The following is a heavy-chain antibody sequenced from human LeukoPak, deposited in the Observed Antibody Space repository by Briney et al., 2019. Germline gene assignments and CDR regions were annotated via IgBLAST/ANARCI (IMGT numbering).Heavy chain of an antibody. J-gene: IGHJ4*02. CDR1: GFTFDDYA. D-gene: IGHD2-2*01. V-gene: IGHV3-9*01. CDR3: AKDIGRGAMSVDY. Sequence: GGSLRLSCAAPGFTFDDYAMHWVRQAPGKGLEWVSGISWNSGSIGYADSVKGRFTISRDNAKNSLYLQMNSLRAEDTALYYCAKDIGRGAMSVDYWGQGTLVTVSS. CDR2: ISWNSGSI.